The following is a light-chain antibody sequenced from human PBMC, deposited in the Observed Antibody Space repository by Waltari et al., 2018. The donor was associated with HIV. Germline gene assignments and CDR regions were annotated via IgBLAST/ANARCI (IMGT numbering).Light chain of an antibody. J-gene: IGKJ1*01. Sequence: IQMTQSPSTLSASVGDTVPITCRASQSINNWLAWYQQKPGKVPKVLIYKTSTLESGVPSRFSGSGSGTEFTLTISSLQPDDFATYYCQQYHGNLWTFGQGTKVGIK. CDR3: QQYHGNLWT. V-gene: IGKV1-5*03. CDR2: KTS. CDR1: QSINNW.